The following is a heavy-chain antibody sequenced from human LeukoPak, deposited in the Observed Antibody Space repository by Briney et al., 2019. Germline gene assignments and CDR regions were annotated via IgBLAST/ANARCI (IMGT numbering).Heavy chain of an antibody. Sequence: SETLSLTCAVYGGSFSGYYWGWIRQPPGKGLEWIGSIYYSGSTYYNPSLKSRVTISVDTSKNQFSLKLSSVTAADTAVYYCARGLYGAGKYSGSWYGRATTFNWFDPWGQGTLVTVSS. CDR2: IYYSGST. CDR3: ARGLYGAGKYSGSWYGRATTFNWFDP. D-gene: IGHD6-13*01. CDR1: GGSFSGYY. V-gene: IGHV4-34*01. J-gene: IGHJ5*02.